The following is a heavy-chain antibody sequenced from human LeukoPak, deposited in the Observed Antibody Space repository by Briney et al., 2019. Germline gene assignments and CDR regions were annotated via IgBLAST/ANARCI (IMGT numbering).Heavy chain of an antibody. V-gene: IGHV3-21*01. CDR3: ARAVIAADIDY. CDR1: GFTFSSYS. Sequence: GGPLRLSCAASGFTFSSYSMNWVRQAPGKGLEWVSSISSSSSYIYYADSVKGRFTISRDNAKNSLYLQMNSLRAEDTAVYYCARAVIAADIDYWGQGTLVTVSS. CDR2: ISSSSSYI. J-gene: IGHJ4*02. D-gene: IGHD6-13*01.